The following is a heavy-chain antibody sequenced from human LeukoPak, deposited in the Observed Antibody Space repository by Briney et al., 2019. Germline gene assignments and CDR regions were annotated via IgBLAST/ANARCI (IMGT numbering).Heavy chain of an antibody. Sequence: SRTLSLTCAISGDSVSSNSAAWHWIRQSPSRGLEWLGRTYYRSKWYNDYAVAVKSRIIINPDTSKNQFSLQLNSVTPEDTAVYYCARDPAAVAGKGGFDYWGQGTLVTVSS. V-gene: IGHV6-1*01. CDR1: GDSVSSNSAA. CDR2: TYYRSKWYN. J-gene: IGHJ4*02. CDR3: ARDPAAVAGKGGFDY. D-gene: IGHD6-19*01.